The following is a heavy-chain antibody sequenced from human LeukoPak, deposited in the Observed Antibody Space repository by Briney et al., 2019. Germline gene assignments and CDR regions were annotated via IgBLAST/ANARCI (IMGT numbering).Heavy chain of an antibody. CDR3: ARAVSGRYDVGYYFDY. D-gene: IGHD6-19*01. J-gene: IGHJ4*02. V-gene: IGHV3-13*01. CDR1: GFTFSSYD. Sequence: PGGSLRLSCAASGFTFSSYDMHWVRQATGKGLEWVSAIGTAGDTYYPGSVKGRFTISRENAKNSLYLQMNSLRAGDTAVYYCARAVSGRYDVGYYFDYWGQGTLVTVSS. CDR2: IGTAGDT.